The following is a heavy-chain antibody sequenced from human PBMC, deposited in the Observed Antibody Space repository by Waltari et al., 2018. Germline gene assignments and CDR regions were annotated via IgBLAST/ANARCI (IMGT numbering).Heavy chain of an antibody. CDR2: MSGSGGST. D-gene: IGHD3-3*01. Sequence: EVQLLESGGGLVQPGGSLRLSCAASGFTFSSYAMSWVRQAPGNGLEWVSAMSGSGGSTYYADSVKGRFTISRDNSKNTLYLQMNSLRAEDTAVYYCAKDIGLYDFWSGYSDAFDIWGQGTMVTVSS. CDR1: GFTFSSYA. V-gene: IGHV3-23*01. CDR3: AKDIGLYDFWSGYSDAFDI. J-gene: IGHJ3*02.